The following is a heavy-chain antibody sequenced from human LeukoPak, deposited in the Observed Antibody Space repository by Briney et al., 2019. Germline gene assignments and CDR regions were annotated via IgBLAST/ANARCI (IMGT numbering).Heavy chain of an antibody. D-gene: IGHD3-9*01. J-gene: IGHJ4*02. CDR2: IIPIIGAA. Sequence: ASVKVSCKASGGTFSSYAISWVRQAPGQGLEWMGGIIPIIGAANYAQKFQGRVTITADESTSTAYMELSSLRSEDTAVYYCARAESDYDILTGYFPFDYWGQGTLVTVSS. V-gene: IGHV1-69*13. CDR1: GGTFSSYA. CDR3: ARAESDYDILTGYFPFDY.